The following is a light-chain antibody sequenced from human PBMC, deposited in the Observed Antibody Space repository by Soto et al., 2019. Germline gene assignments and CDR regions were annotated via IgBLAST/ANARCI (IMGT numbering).Light chain of an antibody. V-gene: IGKV4-1*01. CDR1: QSVLFNSYNKNY. CDR2: WAS. Sequence: DIVLTQSPDSLGVSLGERATINCTSSQSVLFNSYNKNYLAWYQQKPGQPPKLLIYWASTRESGVPDRFSGSGSGTDFTLTISSLQVEDVAVYYCQQYITTPLTFGPGTKVEIK. J-gene: IGKJ3*01. CDR3: QQYITTPLT.